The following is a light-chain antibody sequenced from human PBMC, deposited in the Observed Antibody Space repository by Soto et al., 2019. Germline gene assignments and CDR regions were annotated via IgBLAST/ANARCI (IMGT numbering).Light chain of an antibody. CDR3: LHANSFPWK. CDR1: QDISNW. J-gene: IGKJ1*01. Sequence: DIQMTQSPSSVSASMGDRVNITCRASQDISNWLAWYQQKPGKVPRLLINAASSLQSGVPSRFSGRVSVTDFTLTISSLQAEDAATYDCLHANSFPWKFGQGTKVDI. V-gene: IGKV1D-12*01. CDR2: AAS.